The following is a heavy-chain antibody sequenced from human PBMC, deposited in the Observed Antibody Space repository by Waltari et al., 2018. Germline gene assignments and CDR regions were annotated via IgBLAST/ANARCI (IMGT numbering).Heavy chain of an antibody. D-gene: IGHD5-18*01. CDR3: ARGRGYSYGYTDY. CDR1: GFTFSSYS. V-gene: IGHV3-48*01. J-gene: IGHJ4*02. CDR2: ISSTGNTV. Sequence: EVQLVESGGRLVQPGGSLRLSCAASGFTFSSYSMNWVRQAPGKGVEWVSYISSTGNTVDYADSVKGRFTISRDNAKNSLYLQMNSLRAEDTAVYYCARGRGYSYGYTDYWGQGTLVTVSS.